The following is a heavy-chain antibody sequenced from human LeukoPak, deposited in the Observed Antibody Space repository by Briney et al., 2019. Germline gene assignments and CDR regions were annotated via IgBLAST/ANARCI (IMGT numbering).Heavy chain of an antibody. J-gene: IGHJ4*02. Sequence: GASVKVSCKASGYTFTDYYLHWVRQAPGQGLEWMGWINPNSGGTKYAQKFQGRVTMTRDTSISTAYMELSRLRSDDTAVYYCAHTPRETSSGLGAFDYWGQGTLVTVSS. CDR3: AHTPRETSSGLGAFDY. D-gene: IGHD6-19*01. V-gene: IGHV1-2*02. CDR2: INPNSGGT. CDR1: GYTFTDYY.